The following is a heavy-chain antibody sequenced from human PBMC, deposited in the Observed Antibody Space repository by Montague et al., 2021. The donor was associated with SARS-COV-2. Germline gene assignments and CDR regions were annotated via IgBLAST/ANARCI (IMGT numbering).Heavy chain of an antibody. Sequence: SETLSLTCAVYGESFSGFFWSWIRQPPGKGLEWIAEINDRGATNYNYNPSLGSRVTISADTSKNQFSLKLRSVTAADTAVYYCARWDPQTLTVISLRGKSANDXWGQGTLVTVSS. CDR1: GESFSGFF. D-gene: IGHD4-11*01. CDR3: ARWDPQTLTVISLRGKSANDX. CDR2: INDRGATNY. J-gene: IGHJ4*02. V-gene: IGHV4-34*01.